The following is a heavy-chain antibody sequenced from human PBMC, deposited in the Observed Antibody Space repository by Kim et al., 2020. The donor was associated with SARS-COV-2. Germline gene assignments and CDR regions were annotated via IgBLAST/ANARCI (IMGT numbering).Heavy chain of an antibody. D-gene: IGHD1-26*01. CDR2: IWYDGSNK. CDR1: GFTFSSYG. V-gene: IGHV3-33*06. CDR3: AKDGTPRRWELLID. Sequence: GGSLRLSCAASGFTFSSYGMHWVRQAPGKGLEWVAVIWYDGSNKYYADSVKGRFTISRDNSKNTLYLQMNSLRAEDTAVYYCAKDGTPRRWELLIDWGQGTLVTVSS. J-gene: IGHJ4*02.